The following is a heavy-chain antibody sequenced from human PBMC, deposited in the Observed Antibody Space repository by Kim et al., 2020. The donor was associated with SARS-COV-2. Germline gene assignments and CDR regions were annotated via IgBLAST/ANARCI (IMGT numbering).Heavy chain of an antibody. Sequence: SETLSLTCTVSGGSISSSSYYWGWIRQPPGKGLEWIGSIYYSGSTYYNPSLKSRVTISVDTSKNQFSLKLSSVTAADTDVYYCAREGMVRGVQYYYYGMDVWGQGTTVTVSS. CDR3: AREGMVRGVQYYYYGMDV. CDR2: IYYSGST. J-gene: IGHJ6*02. CDR1: GGSISSSSYY. V-gene: IGHV4-39*01. D-gene: IGHD3-10*01.